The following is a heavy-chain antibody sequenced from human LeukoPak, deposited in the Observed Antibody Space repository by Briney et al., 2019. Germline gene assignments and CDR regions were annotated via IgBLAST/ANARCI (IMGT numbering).Heavy chain of an antibody. Sequence: GGSLRLSCAASGFTFDDYAMHWVRQAPGKGLEWVSGISWNSGSIGYADSVKGRFTISRDNAKNSLYLQMNSLRAEDTALYYCAKADTMVRGSRSAFDIWGQGTMVTVSS. CDR3: AKADTMVRGSRSAFDI. CDR1: GFTFDDYA. D-gene: IGHD3-10*01. V-gene: IGHV3-9*01. CDR2: ISWNSGSI. J-gene: IGHJ3*02.